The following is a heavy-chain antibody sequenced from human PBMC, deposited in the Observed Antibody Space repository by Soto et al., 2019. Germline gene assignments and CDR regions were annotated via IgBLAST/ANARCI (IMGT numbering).Heavy chain of an antibody. CDR3: ARDVSDYYDSSGLDY. Sequence: QVQLVESGGGVVQPGRSLRLSCAASGFTFSSYGMHWVRQAPGKGLEWVAFIWYDGSKKYYADSVKGRFTISRDNSKNTLYMQMNSLIAEDTAVYYCARDVSDYYDSSGLDYWGQGTLVSVSS. CDR2: IWYDGSKK. V-gene: IGHV3-33*01. D-gene: IGHD3-22*01. J-gene: IGHJ4*02. CDR1: GFTFSSYG.